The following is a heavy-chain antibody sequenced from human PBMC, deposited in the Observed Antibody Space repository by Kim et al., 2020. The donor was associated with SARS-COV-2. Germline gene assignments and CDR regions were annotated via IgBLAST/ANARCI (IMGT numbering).Heavy chain of an antibody. D-gene: IGHD3-16*01. V-gene: IGHV3-48*02. CDR2: I. Sequence: ISYADSVERRFTISRDNAKNSLCLQMNSLRDEDTARYYCMGDRMGGAFDMWGQGTMVTVSS. CDR3: MGDRMGGAFDM. J-gene: IGHJ3*02.